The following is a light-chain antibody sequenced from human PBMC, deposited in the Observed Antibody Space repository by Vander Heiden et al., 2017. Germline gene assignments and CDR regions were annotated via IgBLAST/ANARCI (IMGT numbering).Light chain of an antibody. CDR2: WAS. Sequence: DRVMTQSPDSLAVSMGERATINCKSSQSVLYSSNNNNYLAWYQQKPGQPPKLLIYWASTRQSGVPDRFSGSGSGTDFTLTISSLQADDVAVYYCQQYYIAPLTFGGGTRVEIK. CDR3: QQYYIAPLT. CDR1: QSVLYSSNNNNY. J-gene: IGKJ4*02. V-gene: IGKV4-1*01.